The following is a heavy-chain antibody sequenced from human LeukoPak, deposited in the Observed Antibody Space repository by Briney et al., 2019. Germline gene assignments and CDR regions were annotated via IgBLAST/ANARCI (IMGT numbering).Heavy chain of an antibody. D-gene: IGHD4-17*01. CDR3: ARNRGDPSYFDY. J-gene: IGHJ4*02. Sequence: GGSLRLSCAASGFTFSSYSMNWVRQAPGKGLEWVSYISGSSSSIKYADSVKGRFTISRDNAKNSLYLQMNSLRAEDTAMYYCARNRGDPSYFDYWGQGILVTVSS. V-gene: IGHV3-48*04. CDR2: ISGSSSSI. CDR1: GFTFSSYS.